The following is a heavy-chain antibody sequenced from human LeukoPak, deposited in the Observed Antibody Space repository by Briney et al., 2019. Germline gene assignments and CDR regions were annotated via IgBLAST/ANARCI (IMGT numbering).Heavy chain of an antibody. V-gene: IGHV3-48*01. J-gene: IGHJ4*02. CDR2: ISSSSSTI. CDR3: ARGGDTAMIRDGYLDY. CDR1: GFTFSSYS. Sequence: PGGSLRLSCAASGFTFSSYSMNWVRQAPGKGLEWVSYISSSSSTIYYADSVKGRFTISRDNAKNSLYLQMNSLRAEDTAVYYCARGGDTAMIRDGYLDYWGQGTLVTVSS. D-gene: IGHD5-18*01.